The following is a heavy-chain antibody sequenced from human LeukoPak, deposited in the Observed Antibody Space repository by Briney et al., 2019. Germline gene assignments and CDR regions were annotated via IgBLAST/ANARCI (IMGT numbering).Heavy chain of an antibody. D-gene: IGHD2-2*01. Sequence: GGSLRLSCAASGFTFSSYAMSWVRQAPGKGLEWVSAISGSGGSTYYADSVKGRFTISRDNSKNTLYLQMNSLRAEDTAVYYCAKAPVVVPAARDTVDYWGQGTLVTVSS. V-gene: IGHV3-23*01. CDR1: GFTFSSYA. CDR3: AKAPVVVPAARDTVDY. J-gene: IGHJ4*02. CDR2: ISGSGGST.